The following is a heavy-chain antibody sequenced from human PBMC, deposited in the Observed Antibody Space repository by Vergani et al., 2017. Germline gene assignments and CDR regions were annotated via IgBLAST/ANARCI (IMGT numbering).Heavy chain of an antibody. D-gene: IGHD1-26*01. CDR3: ARASGSYPYYYGMDV. CDR2: IYYSGST. Sequence: QVQLQESGPGLVKPSQTLPLTCTVSGGSISSGDYHWSLICQPPGKGPEWIGYIYYSGSTYYNPSLKSRVTISVDTSKNQFSLKLSSVTAADTAVYYCARASGSYPYYYGMDVWGQGTTVTVSS. V-gene: IGHV4-30-4*08. CDR1: GGSISSGDYH. J-gene: IGHJ6*02.